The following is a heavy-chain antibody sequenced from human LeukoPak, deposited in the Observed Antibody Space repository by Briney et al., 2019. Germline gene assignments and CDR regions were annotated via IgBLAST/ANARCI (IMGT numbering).Heavy chain of an antibody. J-gene: IGHJ4*02. CDR1: GFTISSNY. D-gene: IGHD3-22*01. Sequence: PGGSLILSCAASGFTISSNYMSWVRQAPGKGLEWVSVIYSGGSTYYADSVKGRFTISRDNSKNTLYLQMNSVSAEDTAVYYCARAGPYDSYDYWGQGTLVTVSS. CDR2: IYSGGST. V-gene: IGHV3-53*01. CDR3: ARAGPYDSYDY.